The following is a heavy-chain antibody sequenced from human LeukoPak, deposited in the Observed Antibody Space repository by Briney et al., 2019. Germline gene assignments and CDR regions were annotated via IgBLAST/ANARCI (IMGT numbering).Heavy chain of an antibody. CDR1: GGSFSDYY. J-gene: IGHJ3*02. Sequence: SETLSLTCAVYGGSFSDYYWGWIRQPPGKGLEWIGNIYYTGNTYHNSSLKNRVTISLDTSKNQFSLKVISMTAADTAAYYCTKSDGYGLIRICGRGTMVTVSS. V-gene: IGHV4-34*01. CDR2: IYYTGNT. D-gene: IGHD3-10*01. CDR3: TKSDGYGLIRI.